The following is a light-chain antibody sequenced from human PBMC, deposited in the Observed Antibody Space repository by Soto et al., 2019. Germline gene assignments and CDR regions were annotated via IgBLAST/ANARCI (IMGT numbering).Light chain of an antibody. CDR1: KLGDKY. J-gene: IGLJ2*01. V-gene: IGLV3-1*01. CDR2: QDN. Sequence: SYELTQPPSVSVSLGQTARITCSGNKLGDKYASWYQQKPGQSPVVVVYQDNKRPSGIPERFSGSNSGNTATLTISGTQAMDEADYYCQTWDSPTGVFGGGTKLTVL. CDR3: QTWDSPTGV.